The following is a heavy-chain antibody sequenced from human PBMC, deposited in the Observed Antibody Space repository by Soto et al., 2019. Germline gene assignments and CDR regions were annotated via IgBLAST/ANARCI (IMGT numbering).Heavy chain of an antibody. Sequence: SETLSLTCTVSGGSISSYYWSWIRQPPGKGLEWIGYIYYSGSTNYNPSLKSRVTISVDTSKNQFSLKLSSVTAADTAVYYCARVGHYYYYMDVWGRGTTVTVSS. V-gene: IGHV4-59*01. J-gene: IGHJ6*03. CDR3: ARVGHYYYYMDV. CDR2: IYYSGST. CDR1: GGSISSYY.